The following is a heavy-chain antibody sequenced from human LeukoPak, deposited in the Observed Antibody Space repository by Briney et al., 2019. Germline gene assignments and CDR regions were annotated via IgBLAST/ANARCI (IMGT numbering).Heavy chain of an antibody. CDR2: ISSSGNT. CDR3: ARVSWFDELPNY. V-gene: IGHV4-4*07. Sequence: SETLSLTCSVSGDSISYFYWSWIRQAAGKGLEWIGRISSSGNTDYNASLKSRVTMSVDTSKNQLSLTVISVTAADTAVYYCARVSWFDELPNYWGQGTLVSVSS. CDR1: GDSISYFY. J-gene: IGHJ4*02. D-gene: IGHD3-10*01.